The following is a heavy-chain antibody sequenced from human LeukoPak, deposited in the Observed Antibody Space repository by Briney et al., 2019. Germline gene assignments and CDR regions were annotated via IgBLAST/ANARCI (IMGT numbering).Heavy chain of an antibody. CDR3: ARDSYGGKLFDY. Sequence: SETLSLTCSVSGGSISSYYWSWIRQPPGKGLEWIGYIYYSGSTNYNPSLKSRVTISVDTSKNQFSLKLSSVTAADTAVYYCARDSYGGKLFDYWGQGTLVTVSS. V-gene: IGHV4-59*12. D-gene: IGHD4-23*01. CDR2: IYYSGST. CDR1: GGSISSYY. J-gene: IGHJ4*02.